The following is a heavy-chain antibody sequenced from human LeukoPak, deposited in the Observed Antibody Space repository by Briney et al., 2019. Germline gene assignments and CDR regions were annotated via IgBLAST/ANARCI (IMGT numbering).Heavy chain of an antibody. Sequence: PGGSLRLSCAASGLTFSSYAMHWVRQAPGKGLEWVAVISYDGSNKYYADSVKGRFTIPRGNSKNTLYLQMNSLRAEDTAVYYCARVGTTGYYQLWGQGTLVTVSS. V-gene: IGHV3-30*04. CDR1: GLTFSSYA. CDR3: ARVGTTGYYQL. CDR2: ISYDGSNK. D-gene: IGHD3-9*01. J-gene: IGHJ4*02.